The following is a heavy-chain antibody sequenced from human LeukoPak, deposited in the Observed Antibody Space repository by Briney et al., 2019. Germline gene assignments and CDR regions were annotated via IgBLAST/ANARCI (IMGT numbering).Heavy chain of an antibody. D-gene: IGHD5-18*01. CDR1: GGTFSSYA. Sequence: SVKVSCKASGGTFSSYAISWVRQAPGQGLEWMGGIIPIFGTANYAQKFQGRVTITTDESTSTAYMELSSLRSEDTAVYYCARGPRDTVGGTCAYWGQGTLVTVSS. J-gene: IGHJ4*02. CDR2: IIPIFGTA. CDR3: ARGPRDTVGGTCAY. V-gene: IGHV1-69*05.